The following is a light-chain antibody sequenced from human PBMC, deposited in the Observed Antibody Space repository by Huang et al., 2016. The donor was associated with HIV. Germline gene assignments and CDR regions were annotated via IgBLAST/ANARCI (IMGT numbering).Light chain of an antibody. CDR1: QSLLHSDGKTY. Sequence: DVVMTQTPLSLSVTPGQPASISCKSSQSLLHSDGKTYLSWYLQKPGQPPQLLIYELSKRFSGVPDRFSGSGSGTDFTLKISRVEAEDVGVYYCMRSLHLPPAFGGGTKVEIK. J-gene: IGKJ4*01. CDR2: ELS. V-gene: IGKV2D-29*01. CDR3: MRSLHLPPA.